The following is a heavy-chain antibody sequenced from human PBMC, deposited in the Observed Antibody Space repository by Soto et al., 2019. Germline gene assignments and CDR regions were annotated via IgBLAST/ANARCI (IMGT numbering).Heavy chain of an antibody. D-gene: IGHD3-10*01. V-gene: IGHV1-18*04. Sequence: ASVKVSCKTSGYTFTNYYIHWVRQAPGQGLEWMGWISTYNGNTKYAQKLQGRVTMTTDTSTSTAYMELRSLRSDDTAVFYCAREMVRGEGSDYWGQGTLVTVSS. CDR1: GYTFTNYY. CDR2: ISTYNGNT. CDR3: AREMVRGEGSDY. J-gene: IGHJ4*02.